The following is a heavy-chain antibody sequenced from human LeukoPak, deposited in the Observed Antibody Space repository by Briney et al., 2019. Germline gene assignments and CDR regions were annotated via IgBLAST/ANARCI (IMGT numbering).Heavy chain of an antibody. J-gene: IGHJ4*02. CDR2: ISGSGGST. D-gene: IGHD3-3*01. Sequence: GGSLRLSCAASGFTFSSYAMSWVRQAPGKGLEWVSAISGSGGSTYYADSVEGRFTISRDNSKNTLYLQMNSLRAEDTAVYYCAKDYDFWSGYYTYFDYWGQGTLVTVSS. CDR3: AKDYDFWSGYYTYFDY. CDR1: GFTFSSYA. V-gene: IGHV3-23*01.